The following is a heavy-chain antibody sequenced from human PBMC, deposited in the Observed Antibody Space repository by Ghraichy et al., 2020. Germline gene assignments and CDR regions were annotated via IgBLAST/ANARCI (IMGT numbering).Heavy chain of an antibody. D-gene: IGHD3-22*01. CDR1: GYTFTSYG. CDR2: ISAYNGNT. J-gene: IGHJ4*02. CDR3: AREGSRRWLLRRPLDY. V-gene: IGHV1-18*01. Sequence: ASVKVSCTASGYTFTSYGISWVRQAPGQGLEWMGWISAYNGNTNYAQKLQGRVTMTTDTSTSTAYMELRSLRSDDTAVYYCAREGSRRWLLRRPLDYWGQGTLVTVSS.